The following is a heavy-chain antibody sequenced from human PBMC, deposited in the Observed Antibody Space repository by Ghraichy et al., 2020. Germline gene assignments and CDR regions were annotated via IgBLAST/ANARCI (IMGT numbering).Heavy chain of an antibody. D-gene: IGHD3-10*02. V-gene: IGHV3-74*01. J-gene: IGHJ5*02. CDR2: INNDGSDT. Sequence: GGSLRLSCAASGFTFSDNWMQWVRQAPGKGPVWLSLINNDGSDTRYAVSVKGRFTISRDNAKNTVYLQMNSLRAEDTAMYSCTRDVRGVVSLYHWGRGTLVTLSS. CDR3: TRDVRGVVSLYH. CDR1: GFTFSDNW.